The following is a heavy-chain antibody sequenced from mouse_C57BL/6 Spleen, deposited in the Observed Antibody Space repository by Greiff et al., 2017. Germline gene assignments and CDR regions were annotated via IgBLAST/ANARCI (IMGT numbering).Heavy chain of an antibody. V-gene: IGHV5-6*01. J-gene: IGHJ2*01. Sequence: EVKLMESGGDLVKPGGSLKLSCAASGFTFSSYGMSWVRQTPDKRLEWVATISSGGSYTYYPDSVKGRLTIARDNAKNTLYLQMSSLKSEDTAMYYCARHDGSSYLYYFDYWGQGTTLTVSS. CDR3: ARHDGSSYLYYFDY. D-gene: IGHD1-1*01. CDR2: ISSGGSYT. CDR1: GFTFSSYG.